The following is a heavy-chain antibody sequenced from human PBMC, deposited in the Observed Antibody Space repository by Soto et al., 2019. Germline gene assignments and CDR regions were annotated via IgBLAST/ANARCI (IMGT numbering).Heavy chain of an antibody. CDR3: AGGGVRGVITRTRDYYGMDV. CDR1: GYSFTSYW. V-gene: IGHV5-51*01. D-gene: IGHD3-10*01. Sequence: SGESLKISCKCSGYSFTSYWIVWVRQMTGKGLEWMGIIYPGDSDTRYSPSFQGQVTISADKSISTAYLQWSSLKASDTAMYYCAGGGVRGVITRTRDYYGMDVWGQGTTLTVSS. J-gene: IGHJ6*02. CDR2: IYPGDSDT.